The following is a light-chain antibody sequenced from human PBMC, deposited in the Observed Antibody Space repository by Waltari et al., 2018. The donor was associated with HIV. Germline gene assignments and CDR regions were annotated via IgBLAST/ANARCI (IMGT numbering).Light chain of an antibody. J-gene: IGLJ2*01. V-gene: IGLV1-40*01. CDR1: SSNLRAGSG. CDR3: QSYDISLSVI. CDR2: TTN. Sequence: QSVLTQPPSVSGAPGQRVTISCPGSSSNLRAGSGVPWYQRLPGAAPKLLIYTTNIRPSGVPDRFSGSRSGTSASLAITGLQADDEGDYYCQSYDISLSVIFGGGTKLTVL.